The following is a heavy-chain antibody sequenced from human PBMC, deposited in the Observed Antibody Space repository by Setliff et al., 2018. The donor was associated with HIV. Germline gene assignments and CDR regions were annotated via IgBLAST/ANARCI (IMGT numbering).Heavy chain of an antibody. CDR3: ARDQRTAVAGTYY. CDR1: GGSISSRY. J-gene: IGHJ4*02. V-gene: IGHV4-59*11. D-gene: IGHD6-19*01. Sequence: KTSETRSLTCTVSGGSISSRYWSWIRQPPGKGLEWIGYIYYSGSTIYNPSLKSRVAISVDTSKNQFSLQLTSVTAADTAVYYCARDQRTAVAGTYYWGQGTLVTVSS. CDR2: IYYSGST.